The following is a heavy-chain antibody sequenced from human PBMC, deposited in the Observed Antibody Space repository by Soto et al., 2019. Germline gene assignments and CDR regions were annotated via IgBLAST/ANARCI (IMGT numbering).Heavy chain of an antibody. Sequence: TSETLSLTCTVSGGSISSGDYYWSWIRQPPGKGLEWIGSIYYSGSTYYNPSLKSRVTISVDTSKNQFSLKLNSVTAADTAVYYCARDPDYGLNWFDPWGQGTLVTVSS. CDR1: GGSISSGDYY. V-gene: IGHV4-30-4*01. J-gene: IGHJ5*02. D-gene: IGHD4-17*01. CDR3: ARDPDYGLNWFDP. CDR2: IYYSGST.